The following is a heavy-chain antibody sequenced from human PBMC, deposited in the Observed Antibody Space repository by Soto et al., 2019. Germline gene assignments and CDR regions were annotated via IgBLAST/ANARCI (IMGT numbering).Heavy chain of an antibody. J-gene: IGHJ6*02. D-gene: IGHD2-2*01. CDR3: ARMYCSSTSCYDYYYYGMDV. CDR1: GGSISYYY. CDR2: MYYSGGS. V-gene: IGHV4-59*01. Sequence: NPSETLSLTCTVSGGSISYYYWSWIRQPPGKGLEWIGYMYYSGGSNYNPSLNSRVTISVDTSKNQFSLKLSSVTAADTAVYYCARMYCSSTSCYDYYYYGMDVWGQGTTVTVSS.